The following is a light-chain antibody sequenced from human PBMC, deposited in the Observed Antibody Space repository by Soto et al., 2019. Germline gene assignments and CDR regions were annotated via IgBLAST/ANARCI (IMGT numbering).Light chain of an antibody. CDR2: DAS. CDR3: QQYDNLPRVT. Sequence: DIQMTQSPSSLSASVGDRVTITCQASQVISNYLNWYQQKPGKAPKLLIYDASNLETGVPSRFSGSGSGTDFTFTISSLQPEAIATYYCQQYDNLPRVTFGGGTKVEIK. V-gene: IGKV1-33*01. CDR1: QVISNY. J-gene: IGKJ4*01.